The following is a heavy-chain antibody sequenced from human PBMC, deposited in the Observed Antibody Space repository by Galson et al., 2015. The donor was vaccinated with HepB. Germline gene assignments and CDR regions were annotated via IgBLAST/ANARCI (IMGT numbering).Heavy chain of an antibody. Sequence: SVKVSCKASGYTFTTYGISWVRQAPGQGLEWMGWISAYNGNTNYAQSLQGRVTMTKDTSTSTAYMELRSLRSDDTAVYYCARDLEGVTMVRGVIMDHGNDYW. CDR1: GYTFTTYG. CDR2: ISAYNGNT. V-gene: IGHV1-18*01. D-gene: IGHD3-10*01. CDR3: ARDLEGVTMVRGVIMDHGNDY. J-gene: IGHJ4*01.